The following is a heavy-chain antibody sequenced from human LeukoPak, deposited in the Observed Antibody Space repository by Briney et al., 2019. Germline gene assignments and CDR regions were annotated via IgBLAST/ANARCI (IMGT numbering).Heavy chain of an antibody. CDR2: ISGSGGST. CDR3: AKDNSGYSSSWFDY. CDR1: GFTFSSYA. J-gene: IGHJ4*02. V-gene: IGHV3-23*01. D-gene: IGHD6-13*01. Sequence: GGSLRLSCAASGFTFSSYAMHWVRQAPGKGLEWVSAISGSGGSTYYADSVKGRFTISRDNSKNTLYLQMNSLRAEDTAVYYCAKDNSGYSSSWFDYWGQGTLVTVSS.